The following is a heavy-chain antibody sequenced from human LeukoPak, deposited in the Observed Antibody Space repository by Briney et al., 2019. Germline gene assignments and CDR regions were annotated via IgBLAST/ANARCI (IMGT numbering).Heavy chain of an antibody. D-gene: IGHD3-10*01. CDR1: GDSVSSGEYY. CDR2: IYYNGGS. CDR3: ARDYYGSGSFEP. J-gene: IGHJ5*02. Sequence: SQTLSLTCTVSGDSVSSGEYYWNWIRQTPGKGLEWIGYIYYNGGSHYNPSLKSRVIISVDTSHNQFSLRLSSVTAADTAVYYCARDYYGSGSFEPWGQGTLVTVSS. V-gene: IGHV4-30-4*01.